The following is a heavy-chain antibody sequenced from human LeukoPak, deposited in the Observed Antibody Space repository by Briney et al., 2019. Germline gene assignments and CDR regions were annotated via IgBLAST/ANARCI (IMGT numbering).Heavy chain of an antibody. CDR2: IYTTGRA. V-gene: IGHV4-4*07. D-gene: IGHD5-18*01. J-gene: IGHJ4*02. CDR3: ARHGYAASHFFLDY. CDR1: TGSINSYY. Sequence: PSETLSLICTVSTGSINSYYWGWVRQPAGRGLEWIGRIYTTGRADYDPSLQSRVAMSIDTSQKQFSLILKSVTAADTATYFCARHGYAASHFFLDYWSQGTPVTVSS.